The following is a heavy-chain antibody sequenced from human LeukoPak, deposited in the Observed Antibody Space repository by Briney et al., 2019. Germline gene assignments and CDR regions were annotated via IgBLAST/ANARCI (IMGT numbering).Heavy chain of an antibody. CDR3: ARGRYSGYKSHFDY. CDR1: GGSISSYY. CDR2: IYYSGST. Sequence: SETLSLTCPVSGGSISSYYWSWIRQPPGKGLEWIGYIYYSGSTNYNPSLKSRVTISVDTSKNQFSLKLSSVTAADTAVYYCARGRYSGYKSHFDYWGQGTLVTVSS. J-gene: IGHJ4*02. V-gene: IGHV4-59*01. D-gene: IGHD5-12*01.